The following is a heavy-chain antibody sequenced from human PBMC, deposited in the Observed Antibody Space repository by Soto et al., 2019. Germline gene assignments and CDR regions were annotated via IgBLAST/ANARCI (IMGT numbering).Heavy chain of an antibody. Sequence: PSETLSLTCTVSGGSISSYYWSWIRQPPGKGLEWIGYIYYSGSTNYNPSLKSRVTISVDTSKNQFSLKLSSVTAADTAVYYCARVDYDFWSGYYGGGYFDYWGQGTLVTVSS. CDR2: IYYSGST. CDR1: GGSISSYY. J-gene: IGHJ4*02. V-gene: IGHV4-59*01. CDR3: ARVDYDFWSGYYGGGYFDY. D-gene: IGHD3-3*01.